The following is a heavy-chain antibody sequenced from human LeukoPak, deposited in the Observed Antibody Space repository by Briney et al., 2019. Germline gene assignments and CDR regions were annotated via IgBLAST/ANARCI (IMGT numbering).Heavy chain of an antibody. Sequence: GGSLRLSCAASGFTFDHYSMSWVRQAPGKGLEWVGFIRGSVYGGATEYAASVKGRFTVSTDASKTIGYLQMTSLKTEDTAIYYCTRESPKYVFDSWGQGTLVTVSS. CDR3: TRESPKYVFDS. V-gene: IGHV3-49*04. D-gene: IGHD2-8*01. CDR2: IRGSVYGGAT. CDR1: GFTFDHYS. J-gene: IGHJ4*02.